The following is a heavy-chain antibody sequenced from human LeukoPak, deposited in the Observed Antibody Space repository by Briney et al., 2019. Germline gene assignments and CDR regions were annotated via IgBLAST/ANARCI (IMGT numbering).Heavy chain of an antibody. J-gene: IGHJ5*02. V-gene: IGHV1-18*01. CDR2: ISAYNGNT. Sequence: RGASVKVSCKASGGTFSSYGISWVRQAPGQGLEWMGWISAYNGNTNYAQKLQGRVTMTTDTSTSTAYMELRSLRSDDTAVYYCARVGDYYDSSGYEGWFDPWGQGTLVTVSS. CDR3: ARVGDYYDSSGYEGWFDP. CDR1: GGTFSSYG. D-gene: IGHD3-22*01.